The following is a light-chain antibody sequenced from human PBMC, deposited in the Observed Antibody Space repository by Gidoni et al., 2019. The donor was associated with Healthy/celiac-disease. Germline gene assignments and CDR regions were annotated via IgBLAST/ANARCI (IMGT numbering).Light chain of an antibody. V-gene: IGKV3-11*01. CDR1: QSVSSY. J-gene: IGKJ4*01. CDR2: DAS. CDR3: QQRSNWLLT. Sequence: PSTLSFSPGERATLSCRASQSVSSYLAWYQQKPGQAPRLLIYDASNRATGIPARFSGSGSGTDFTLTISSLEPEDFAVYYCQQRSNWLLTFGGGTKVEIK.